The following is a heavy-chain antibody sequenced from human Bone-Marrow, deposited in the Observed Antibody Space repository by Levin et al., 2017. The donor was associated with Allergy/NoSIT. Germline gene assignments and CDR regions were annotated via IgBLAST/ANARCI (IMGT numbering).Heavy chain of an antibody. CDR1: GGSISSSSYY. D-gene: IGHD6-6*01. Sequence: GSLRLSCTVSGGSISSSSYYWGWIRQPPGKGLEWIGSIYYSGSTYYNPSLKSRVTISVDTSKNQFSLKLSSVTAADTAVYYCARDISGHSSSFTSNFDYWGQGTLVTVSS. V-gene: IGHV4-39*07. J-gene: IGHJ4*02. CDR2: IYYSGST. CDR3: ARDISGHSSSFTSNFDY.